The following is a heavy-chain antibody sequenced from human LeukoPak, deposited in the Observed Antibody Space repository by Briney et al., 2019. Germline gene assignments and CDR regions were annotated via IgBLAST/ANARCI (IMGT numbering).Heavy chain of an antibody. CDR3: ARPYYDSSGYKD. CDR1: GFTVSSNY. V-gene: IGHV3-53*01. CDR2: IYSGGST. D-gene: IGHD3-22*01. J-gene: IGHJ4*02. Sequence: GGSLRLSCAASGFTVSSNYMSWVRQAPGKGLEWVSAIYSGGSTYYADSVKGRFTISRDNSKNALYLQMNSLRAEDTAVYYCARPYYDSSGYKDWGQGTLVTVSS.